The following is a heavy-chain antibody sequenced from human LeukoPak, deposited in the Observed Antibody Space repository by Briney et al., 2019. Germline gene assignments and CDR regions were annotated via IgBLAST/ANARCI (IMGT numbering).Heavy chain of an antibody. Sequence: GSLRLSCAASGFTVSSNYMSWIRQPPGKGLEWIGEINHSGSTNYNPSLKSRVTISVDTSKNQFSLKLSSVTAADTAVYYCASPMVATYYGMDVWGQGTTVTVSS. D-gene: IGHD5-12*01. CDR3: ASPMVATYYGMDV. CDR2: INHSGST. CDR1: GFTVSSNY. J-gene: IGHJ6*02. V-gene: IGHV4-34*01.